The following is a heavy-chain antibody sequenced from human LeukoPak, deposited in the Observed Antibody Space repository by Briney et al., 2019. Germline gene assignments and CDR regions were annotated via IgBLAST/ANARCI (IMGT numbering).Heavy chain of an antibody. Sequence: GGSLRLSCAASGFTFSTYTMNWVRQAPGKGLEWVSSVSSSSNNINYADSVKGRFTISRDNAMNSVHLQMNSLRVEDTAVYYCARGYQRPDYWGQGTLITVSS. J-gene: IGHJ4*02. CDR2: VSSSSNNI. V-gene: IGHV3-21*01. CDR3: ARGYQRPDY. D-gene: IGHD2-2*01. CDR1: GFTFSTYT.